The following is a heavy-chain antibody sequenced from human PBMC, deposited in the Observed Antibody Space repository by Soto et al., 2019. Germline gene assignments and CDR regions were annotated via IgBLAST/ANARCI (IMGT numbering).Heavy chain of an antibody. J-gene: IGHJ6*02. CDR3: TTGSVEGV. V-gene: IGHV3-15*07. CDR2: IKTKTHGETT. D-gene: IGHD2-15*01. CDR1: GFTFINAW. Sequence: EVQLVESGGGLVKPGGSLTLSCAASGFTFINAWMNWVRQAPGKGLEWVGRIKTKTHGETTDYAAPLKGRFTISRDDSKYTLYLQMSSLKADDTAVYYCTTGSVEGVWGQGTTVTVSS.